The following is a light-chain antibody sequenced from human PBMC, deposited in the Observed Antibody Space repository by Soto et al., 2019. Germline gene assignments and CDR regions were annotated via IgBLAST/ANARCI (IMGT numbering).Light chain of an antibody. CDR3: QHYVTSSIT. J-gene: IGKJ5*01. CDR2: GAS. Sequence: EIMLTQSPGTLSLSTGERATLSCRASQSVSSSYLAWYQQKPGQAPRLLIYGASSRATGIPDRFSGGGSGTDFTLTISRLEPEDFAVYYCQHYVTSSITFGQGTRLEIK. CDR1: QSVSSSY. V-gene: IGKV3-20*01.